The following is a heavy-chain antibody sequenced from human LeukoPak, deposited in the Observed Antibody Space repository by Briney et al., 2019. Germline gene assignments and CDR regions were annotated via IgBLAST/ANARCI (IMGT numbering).Heavy chain of an antibody. D-gene: IGHD3-10*01. CDR2: IRYDGSNK. J-gene: IGHJ5*02. Sequence: GGSLRLSCAASGFTFSSYGMHWVRQAPGKGLEWVAFIRYDGSNKYYAASVKGRFTIFKDNSKNTLYLQMNSLRAEDTAVYYCAKDGASGFGGFNWFDPWGQGTLVTVSS. V-gene: IGHV3-30*02. CDR1: GFTFSSYG. CDR3: AKDGASGFGGFNWFDP.